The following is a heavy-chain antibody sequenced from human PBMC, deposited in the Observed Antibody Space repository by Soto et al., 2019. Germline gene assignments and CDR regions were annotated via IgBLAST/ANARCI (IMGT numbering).Heavy chain of an antibody. CDR3: ARKDYYGAGIYYFDH. Sequence: GASVKVSCKASGYTFTAYPVHWVRQAPEQRLEWMGWINGANSDTGYSQKFQGRVTVTRDTSANTVYMELSSLTSEDTAVYYCARKDYYGAGIYYFDHWGQGTLVTVSS. V-gene: IGHV1-3*01. D-gene: IGHD3-10*01. CDR2: INGANSDT. CDR1: GYTFTAYP. J-gene: IGHJ4*02.